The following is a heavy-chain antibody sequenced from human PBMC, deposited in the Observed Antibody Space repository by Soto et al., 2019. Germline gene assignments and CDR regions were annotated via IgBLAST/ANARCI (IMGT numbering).Heavy chain of an antibody. J-gene: IGHJ5*02. CDR3: VHLYCSSTSCQQENWFDP. CDR2: IYWNDDK. V-gene: IGHV2-5*01. D-gene: IGHD2-2*01. Sequence: SGPTLVNPAQTLALTCTFSGLSLSTSGVGVGWIRQPPGKALEWPALIYWNDDKRYSPSLKSRLTITKDTSKNQVVLTMTNMDPVDTATYYCVHLYCSSTSCQQENWFDPWGQGTLVTVSS. CDR1: GLSLSTSGVG.